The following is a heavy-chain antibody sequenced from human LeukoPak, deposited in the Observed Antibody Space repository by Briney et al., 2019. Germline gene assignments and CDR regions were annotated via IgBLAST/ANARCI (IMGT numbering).Heavy chain of an antibody. V-gene: IGHV5-51*01. J-gene: IGHJ4*02. Sequence: GESLKLSCQGSGYSLTNYWIGWVRQMPGKDLEWMGIFSPGDSDSRYSPSFRGQVTISADKSISTVYLQWSSLKASDTAMYYCARLASAWNFDYWGQGTLVTVSS. CDR2: FSPGDSDS. CDR1: GYSLTNYW. CDR3: ARLASAWNFDY. D-gene: IGHD6-19*01.